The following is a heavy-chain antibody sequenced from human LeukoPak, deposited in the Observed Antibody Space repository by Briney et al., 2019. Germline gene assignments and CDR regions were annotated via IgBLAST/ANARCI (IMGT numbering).Heavy chain of an antibody. CDR1: GFTFTNYN. CDR3: AKMYYYDSSGSDY. J-gene: IGHJ4*02. CDR2: ISTVSSCI. Sequence: GGSLRLSCATSGFTFTNYNMNWVRQAPGKGLEWVSSISTVSSCIFYADSVKGRFTISRDNAKNSLYLHMNSLRAEDTAVYYCAKMYYYDSSGSDYWGQGTLVTVSS. D-gene: IGHD3-22*01. V-gene: IGHV3-21*01.